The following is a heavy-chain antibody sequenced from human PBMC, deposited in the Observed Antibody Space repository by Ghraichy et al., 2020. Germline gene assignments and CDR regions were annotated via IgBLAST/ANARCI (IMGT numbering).Heavy chain of an antibody. D-gene: IGHD5-18*01. V-gene: IGHV3-53*01. CDR1: GFTVSSNY. CDR2: IYSGGST. CDR3: ARPHRGYSYGYDY. Sequence: GGSLRLSCAASGFTVSSNYMSWVRQAPGKGLEWVSVIYSGGSTYYADSVKGRFTISRDNSKNTLYLQMNSLRAEDTAVYYCARPHRGYSYGYDYWGQGTLVTVSS. J-gene: IGHJ4*02.